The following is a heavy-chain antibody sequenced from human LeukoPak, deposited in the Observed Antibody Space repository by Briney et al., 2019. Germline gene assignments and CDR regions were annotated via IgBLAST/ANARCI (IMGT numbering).Heavy chain of an antibody. V-gene: IGHV3-7*03. J-gene: IGHJ4*02. Sequence: GGSLRLSCAGSGFTFSSYWMSWVRQAPGKGLEWVANIKDDGSEKYYVDSVKGRFTISRDNAKNSVYLQMSSLRAEDTAVYYCAKDTWIVVAATSVLDYWGQGTLVTVSS. D-gene: IGHD2-15*01. CDR1: GFTFSSYW. CDR2: IKDDGSEK. CDR3: AKDTWIVVAATSVLDY.